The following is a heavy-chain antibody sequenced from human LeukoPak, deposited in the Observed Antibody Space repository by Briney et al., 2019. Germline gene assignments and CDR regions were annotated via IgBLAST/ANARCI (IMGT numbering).Heavy chain of an antibody. D-gene: IGHD3-10*01. V-gene: IGHV3-7*01. CDR1: GFTFSSYW. J-gene: IGHJ4*02. CDR2: IKQDGSEK. Sequence: GGSLRLSCAASGFTFSSYWMSWVRQAPGKGLEWVANIKQDGSEKYYVDSVKDRFTISRDNAKNSLYLQMNSLRAEDTAVYYCARDPGRARGVYFDYWGQGTLVTVSS. CDR3: ARDPGRARGVYFDY.